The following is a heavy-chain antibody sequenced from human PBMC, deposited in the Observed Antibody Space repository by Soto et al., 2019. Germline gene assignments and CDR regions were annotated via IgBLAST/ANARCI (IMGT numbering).Heavy chain of an antibody. V-gene: IGHV3-23*01. D-gene: IGHD6-6*01. CDR2: ISGSGGST. Sequence: PVGSLRLSCAASGFTFSSYAMSWVRQAPGKGLEWVSAISGSGGSTYYADSVKGRFTISRDNSKNTLYLQMNSLRAEDTAVYYCAKGIAARPFHYYYGMDVWGQGTTVTVSS. J-gene: IGHJ6*02. CDR3: AKGIAARPFHYYYGMDV. CDR1: GFTFSSYA.